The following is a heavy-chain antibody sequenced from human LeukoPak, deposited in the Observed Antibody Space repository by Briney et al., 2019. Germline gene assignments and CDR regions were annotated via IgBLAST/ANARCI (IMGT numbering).Heavy chain of an antibody. CDR3: ARLSQIVAFDI. CDR2: INHSGST. CDR1: GGSFSGYY. J-gene: IGHJ3*02. V-gene: IGHV4-34*01. D-gene: IGHD6-6*01. Sequence: SETLSLTCAVYGGSFSGYYWSWIRQPPGKGLEWIGEINHSGSTNYNPSLKSRVTISVDTSKNQFSLKLSSVTAADTAVYYCARLSQIVAFDIWGQGTVVTVSS.